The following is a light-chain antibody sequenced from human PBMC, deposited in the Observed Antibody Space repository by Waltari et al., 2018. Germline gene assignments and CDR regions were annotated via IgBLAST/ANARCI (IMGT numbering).Light chain of an antibody. CDR1: SSDVESYNL. CDR2: EVS. V-gene: IGLV2-23*02. J-gene: IGLJ3*02. Sequence: QSALTQPASVSGSPGQSITISCTGTSSDVESYNLVSWYQQHPGKGPKLMIYEVSKRHSGVSKRLSASKSGTPASLTIAGLQAEDGADYYCCSYAGSSTFWVFGGGTKLTVL. CDR3: CSYAGSSTFWV.